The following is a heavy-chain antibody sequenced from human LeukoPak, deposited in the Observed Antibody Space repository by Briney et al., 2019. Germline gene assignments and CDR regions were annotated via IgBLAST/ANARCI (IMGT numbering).Heavy chain of an antibody. J-gene: IGHJ3*02. CDR1: GFTFSTYG. CDR2: IRYDRSDK. CDR3: AREMGVAGFAFDI. V-gene: IGHV3-30*02. D-gene: IGHD6-19*01. Sequence: PGGSLRLSCSASGFTFSTYGMHWVRQAPGKGLEWVAFIRYDRSDKYYPDSVKGRFTISRDNSKNTLYLQMNSLRAEDTAVYYCAREMGVAGFAFDIWGQGTMVTVSS.